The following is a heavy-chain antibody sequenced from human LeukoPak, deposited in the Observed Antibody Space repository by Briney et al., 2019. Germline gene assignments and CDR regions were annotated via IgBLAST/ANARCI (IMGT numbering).Heavy chain of an antibody. Sequence: PSETLSLTCTVSDYSINSGYYWGWIRQPPGKGLEWIGSIHHGGSTYNNPSLKSRVTILVDTSKTQFSLKLTSVTATDTAVYYCVRHAALGPFDYWGQGTLVTVSS. V-gene: IGHV4-38-2*02. CDR3: VRHAALGPFDY. J-gene: IGHJ4*02. CDR1: DYSINSGYY. D-gene: IGHD7-27*01. CDR2: IHHGGST.